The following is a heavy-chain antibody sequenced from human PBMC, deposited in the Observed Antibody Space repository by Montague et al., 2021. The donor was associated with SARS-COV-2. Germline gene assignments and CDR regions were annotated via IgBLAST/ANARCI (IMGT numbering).Heavy chain of an antibody. CDR3: ARAYCGGDCNYLYIWFDS. CDR1: GGSISGYY. Sequence: SETLSLTCTVSGGSISGYYWSWIRQPPGKGLEWIGAIYHGGFTHYNPSLKSRLTMSLDTSKNRFSLRLSSVTAADTAIYYCARAYCGGDCNYLYIWFDSWGQGALVTVSS. J-gene: IGHJ5*01. V-gene: IGHV4-59*04. CDR2: IYHGGFT. D-gene: IGHD2-21*01.